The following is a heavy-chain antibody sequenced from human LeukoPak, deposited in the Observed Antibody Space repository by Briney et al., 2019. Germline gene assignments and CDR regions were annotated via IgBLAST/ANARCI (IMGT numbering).Heavy chain of an antibody. Sequence: GGSLRLSCAASGFTVNSNYMNWVRQAPGKGLEWVSVVYSDDTTYYADSVKGRFTISRDNSKNTLYLQMNNLRAEDTAVYYCARYSSGRDAFDIWGQGTMVTVSS. CDR2: VYSDDTT. V-gene: IGHV3-53*01. CDR3: ARYSSGRDAFDI. D-gene: IGHD6-19*01. CDR1: GFTVNSNY. J-gene: IGHJ3*02.